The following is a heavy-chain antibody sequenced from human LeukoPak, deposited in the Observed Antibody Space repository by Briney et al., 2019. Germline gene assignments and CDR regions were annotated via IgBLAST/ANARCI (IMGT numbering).Heavy chain of an antibody. J-gene: IGHJ5*02. CDR3: ARDVARQLSGIRAYNWFDP. CDR1: GGSFSGYY. D-gene: IGHD3-3*01. Sequence: PSETLSLTCAVYGGSFSGYYWSWIRQPPGKGLEWIGEINHSGSTNYNPSLKSRVTISVDTSKNQFSLKLSSVTAADTAVYYCARDVARQLSGIRAYNWFDPWGQGTLVTVSS. V-gene: IGHV4-34*01. CDR2: INHSGST.